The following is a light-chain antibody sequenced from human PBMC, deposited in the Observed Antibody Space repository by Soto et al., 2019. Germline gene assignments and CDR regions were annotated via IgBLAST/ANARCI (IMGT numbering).Light chain of an antibody. CDR1: QSVTGN. J-gene: IGKJ4*01. CDR3: QQYNSWPLT. CDR2: DIF. V-gene: IGKV3D-15*01. Sequence: DIVVTQSPDSLSLSPGEGATLSCRASQSVTGNYLAWYQHKPGQAPRLVIYDIFTRATGVPTRISGSGSGTEFTLTISSLQSEDFAVYYCQQYNSWPLTFGGGTKVDIK.